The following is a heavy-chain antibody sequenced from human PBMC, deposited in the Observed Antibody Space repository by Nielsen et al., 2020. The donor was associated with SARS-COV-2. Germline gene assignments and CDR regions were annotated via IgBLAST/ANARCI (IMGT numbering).Heavy chain of an antibody. D-gene: IGHD4-17*01. J-gene: IGHJ6*02. CDR2: ISYDGSNK. CDR3: AKDAEAGDYYYYGMDV. Sequence: WIRQPPGKGLEWVAVISYDGSNKYYADSVKDRFTISRDNSKNTLYLQMNSLRAEDTAVYYCAKDAEAGDYYYYGMDVWGQGTTVTVSS. V-gene: IGHV3-30*18.